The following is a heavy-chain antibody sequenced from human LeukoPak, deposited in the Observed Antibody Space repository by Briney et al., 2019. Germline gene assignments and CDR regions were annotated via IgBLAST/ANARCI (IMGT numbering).Heavy chain of an antibody. CDR3: ARDQEGFDY. Sequence: ASVKVSCKASGYTFTSNYIHWVRQAPGQGLEWMGMIYPRDGSTSYAQKFQGRVTVTEDTSTSTVHMELSGLRSEDTAVYYCARDQEGFDYWGQGTLVTVSS. CDR2: IYPRDGST. J-gene: IGHJ4*02. V-gene: IGHV1-46*01. CDR1: GYTFTSNY.